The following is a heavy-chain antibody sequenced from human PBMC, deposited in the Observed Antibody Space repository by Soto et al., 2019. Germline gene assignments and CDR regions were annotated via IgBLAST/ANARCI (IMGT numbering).Heavy chain of an antibody. CDR3: ARDPYCSSTSCLNWFDP. CDR1: GFTFSSYA. CDR2: ISYDGSNK. J-gene: IGHJ5*02. V-gene: IGHV3-30-3*01. D-gene: IGHD2-2*01. Sequence: GGSLRLSCAASGFTFSSYAMHWVRQAPGKGLEWVAVISYDGSNKYYADSVKGRFTISRDNSKNTLYLQMNSLRAEDTAVYYCARDPYCSSTSCLNWFDPWGQGTLVTVSS.